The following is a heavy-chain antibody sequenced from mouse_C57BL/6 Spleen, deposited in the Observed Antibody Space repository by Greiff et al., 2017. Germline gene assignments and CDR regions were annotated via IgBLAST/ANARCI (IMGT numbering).Heavy chain of an antibody. CDR2: INPGNGGT. V-gene: IGHV1-53*01. Sequence: QVQLQQPGTELVKPGASVKLSCKASGYTFTSYWMHWVKQRPGQGLEWIGNINPGNGGTNYNEKFKSKATLTVDKSSSTAYMQLSSLTSEDSAVYYCARPNLTYYYGSDYFDYWGQGTTLTVSS. CDR3: ARPNLTYYYGSDYFDY. CDR1: GYTFTSYW. D-gene: IGHD1-1*01. J-gene: IGHJ2*01.